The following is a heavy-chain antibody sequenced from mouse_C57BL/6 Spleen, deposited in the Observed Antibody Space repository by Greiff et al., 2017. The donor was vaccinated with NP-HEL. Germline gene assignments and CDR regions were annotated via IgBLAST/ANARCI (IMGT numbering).Heavy chain of an antibody. CDR1: GYTFTSYW. CDR2: IYPGSGST. D-gene: IGHD2-12*01. Sequence: QVHVKQPGAELVKPGASVKMSCKASGYTFTSYWITWVKQRPGQGLEWIGDIYPGSGSTNYLEKFKSKATLTVDTSSSTAYMQLSSLTSEDSAVYYCARGNSPTTFDYWGQGTTLTVSS. J-gene: IGHJ2*01. CDR3: ARGNSPTTFDY. V-gene: IGHV1-55*01.